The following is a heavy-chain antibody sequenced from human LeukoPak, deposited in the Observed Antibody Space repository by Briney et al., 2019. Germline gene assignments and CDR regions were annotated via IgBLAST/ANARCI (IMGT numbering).Heavy chain of an antibody. V-gene: IGHV3-21*01. CDR1: GFTFSSYS. CDR3: ARGEDGYNFPFDY. J-gene: IGHJ4*02. CDR2: ISSSSSYI. D-gene: IGHD5-24*01. Sequence: PGGSLRLSCAASGFTFSSYSMNWVRQAPGKGLECVSSISSSSSYIYYADSVKGRFTISRDNAKNSLYLQMNSLRAEDTAVYYCARGEDGYNFPFDYWGQGTLVTVSS.